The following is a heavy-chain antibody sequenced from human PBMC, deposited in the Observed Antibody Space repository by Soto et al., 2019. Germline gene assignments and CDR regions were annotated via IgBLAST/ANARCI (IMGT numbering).Heavy chain of an antibody. D-gene: IGHD6-19*01. Sequence: SETLSLTCYVSGYFISNGYYWGWIRQPPGKGPEWIGRILHTGRTDYNSSLSSRITISLDTAKNQFSLELRSVTATDTAVYYCARIFSSHSGQHVWGQGIVVTVSS. V-gene: IGHV4-38-2*01. CDR2: ILHTGRT. CDR3: ARIFSSHSGQHV. CDR1: GYFISNGYY. J-gene: IGHJ6*02.